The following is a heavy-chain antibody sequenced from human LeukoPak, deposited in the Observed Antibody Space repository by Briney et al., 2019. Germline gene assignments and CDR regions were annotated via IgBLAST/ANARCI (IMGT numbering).Heavy chain of an antibody. J-gene: IGHJ2*01. CDR3: AKDIEVAITGHYFDL. V-gene: IGHV3-23*01. D-gene: IGHD3-22*01. Sequence: GGSLRLSCAASGFTFSSYAMSWVRQAPGQGLEWLSAISGSGFSTHYADSVKGRFTISRDNSKTTLFLQMNSLRAEGTALYYCAKDIEVAITGHYFDLWGRGTLVAVSS. CDR2: ISGSGFST. CDR1: GFTFSSYA.